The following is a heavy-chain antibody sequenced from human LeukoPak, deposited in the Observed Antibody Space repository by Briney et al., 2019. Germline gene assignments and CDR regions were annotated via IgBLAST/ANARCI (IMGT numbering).Heavy chain of an antibody. Sequence: ASVKVSCKASGYTFTSYGISWVRQAPGQGLEWMGWISAYNGNTNYAQKLQGRVTMTTDTSTSTAYMELRSLRSDDTAVYYCAKDEALRFGVYYYMDVWGKGTTVTVSS. CDR1: GYTFTSYG. CDR3: AKDEALRFGVYYYMDV. J-gene: IGHJ6*03. D-gene: IGHD3-10*01. V-gene: IGHV1-18*01. CDR2: ISAYNGNT.